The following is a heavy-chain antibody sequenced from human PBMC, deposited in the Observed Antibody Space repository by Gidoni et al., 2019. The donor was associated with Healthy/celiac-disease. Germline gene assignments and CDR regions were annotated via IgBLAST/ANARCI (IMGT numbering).Heavy chain of an antibody. CDR1: GGSLSSYY. V-gene: IGHV4-4*07. CDR3: ARGPAPPGWYFDL. Sequence: QVQLQESGPGLVKPSETLSLHCTVSGGSLSSYYWSWIRQPAGKGLEWIGRIYTSGSTNYNPSLKSRVTMSVDTSKNQFSLKLSSVTAADTAVYYCARGPAPPGWYFDLWGRGTLVTVSS. CDR2: IYTSGST. J-gene: IGHJ2*01. D-gene: IGHD2-2*01.